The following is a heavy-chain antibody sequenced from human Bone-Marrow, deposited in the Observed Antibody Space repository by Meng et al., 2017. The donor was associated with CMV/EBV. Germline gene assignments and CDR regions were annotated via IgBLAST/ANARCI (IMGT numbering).Heavy chain of an antibody. CDR2: ISSSSSYI. J-gene: IGHJ6*02. V-gene: IGHV3-21*01. Sequence: YSMNWVRQAPGKGLEWVSSISSSSSYIYYADSVKGRFTISRDNAKNSLYLQMNSLRAEDTAVYYCARDETPTIAVVFTSVTVYGMDVWGQGTTVTVSS. CDR1: YS. D-gene: IGHD3-22*01. CDR3: ARDETPTIAVVFTSVTVYGMDV.